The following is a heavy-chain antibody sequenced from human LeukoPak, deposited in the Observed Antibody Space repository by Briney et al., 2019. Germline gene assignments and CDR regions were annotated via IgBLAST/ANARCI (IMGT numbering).Heavy chain of an antibody. CDR1: GFTFSSYW. CDR2: IKQDGSEK. Sequence: GGSLRLSCAASGFTFSSYWMSWVRQAPGKGLEWVANIKQDGSEKYYVDSVKGRFTISRDNAKNSLYLQMNSLRAEDTAVYYCAREVSYDFWSGYYTFGYYYYYYMDVWGKGTTVTVSS. J-gene: IGHJ6*03. CDR3: AREVSYDFWSGYYTFGYYYYYYMDV. D-gene: IGHD3-3*01. V-gene: IGHV3-7*01.